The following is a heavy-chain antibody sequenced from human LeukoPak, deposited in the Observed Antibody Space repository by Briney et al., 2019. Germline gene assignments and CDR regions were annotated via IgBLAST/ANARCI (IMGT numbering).Heavy chain of an antibody. Sequence: SETLSLTCTVSGGSISSGSYYWSWIRQPAGKGLEWIGRIYASGSTNYNPSLKSRVTISVDTSKNQFSLRLSSVTAADTAVYYCARDVWFGAGRTFDYWGQGTLVTVSS. D-gene: IGHD3-10*01. J-gene: IGHJ4*02. V-gene: IGHV4-61*02. CDR3: ARDVWFGAGRTFDY. CDR2: IYASGST. CDR1: GGSISSGSYY.